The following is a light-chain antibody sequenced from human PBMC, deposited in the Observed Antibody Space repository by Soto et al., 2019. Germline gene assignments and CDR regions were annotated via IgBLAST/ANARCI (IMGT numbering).Light chain of an antibody. CDR3: QQYKNGQST. J-gene: IGKJ1*01. CDR1: QCVSSN. V-gene: IGKV3-15*01. CDR2: GTS. Sequence: EIVMTQSRATLSVSPGGRASRSWRASQCVSSNLAWYQQKPGPAPRLLLYGTSTRATGIPVRVKSSRSGTEFTLTNSRPQSEAFAVYYCQQYKNGQSTFGKGTKVDIK.